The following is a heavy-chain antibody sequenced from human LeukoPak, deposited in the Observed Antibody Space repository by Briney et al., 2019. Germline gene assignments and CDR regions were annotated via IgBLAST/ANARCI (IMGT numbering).Heavy chain of an antibody. CDR2: LNGGGDST. CDR1: GFTFSSYV. V-gene: IGHV3-23*01. CDR3: AKGSSNGRPYYFDY. Sequence: PGGSLRLSCAASGFTFSSYVMSWVRQAPGKGLEWVSALNGGGDSTYYVDSVKGRFTTSRDNSKNTLYLQMYSLRAEDTAVYYCAKGSSNGRPYYFDYWGQGALVTVSS. J-gene: IGHJ4*02. D-gene: IGHD6-19*01.